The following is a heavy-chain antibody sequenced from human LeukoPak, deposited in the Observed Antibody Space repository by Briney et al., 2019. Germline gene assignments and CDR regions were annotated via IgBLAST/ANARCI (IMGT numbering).Heavy chain of an antibody. J-gene: IGHJ4*02. CDR2: IKSKTDGGTT. CDR3: AAEYYYDSSGYHKPTIDY. Sequence: GGSLRLSCAASGFTFSKAWMSWVRQAPGKGLEWVGRIKSKTDGGTTDYAAPVKGRFTISRDDSKNTLYLQMNSLKTEDTAVYYCAAEYYYDSSGYHKPTIDYWGQGTLVTVSS. V-gene: IGHV3-15*01. CDR1: GFTFSKAW. D-gene: IGHD3-22*01.